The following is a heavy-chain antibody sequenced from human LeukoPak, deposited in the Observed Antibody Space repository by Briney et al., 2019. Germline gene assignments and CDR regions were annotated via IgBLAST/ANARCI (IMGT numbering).Heavy chain of an antibody. J-gene: IGHJ4*02. V-gene: IGHV1-69*04. CDR2: IIPILGIT. Sequence: ASLTLSCKASGGTFSSYAISWVRQAPGQGLEWMGRIIPILGITNYAQTYQGRVTITADKSTSTAYIEQRSLRSEDTAVYYCARDLGRITMVRGVTLDYWGQGTLVSVSS. CDR3: ARDLGRITMVRGVTLDY. D-gene: IGHD3-10*01. CDR1: GGTFSSYA.